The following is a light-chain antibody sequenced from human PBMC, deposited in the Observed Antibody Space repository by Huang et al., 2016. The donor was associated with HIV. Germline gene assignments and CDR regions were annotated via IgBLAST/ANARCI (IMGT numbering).Light chain of an antibody. J-gene: IGKJ5*01. CDR2: GAS. V-gene: IGKV3-15*01. CDR3: QQYSNWPPLT. CDR1: QSVASN. Sequence: EIMMTQSPATLSVSPGERVTLSCRASQSVASNLAWYQQKPGQAPRRLIYGASTRATGIPARFSGSWSGTEFTPTISSLQPEDFGVYYCQQYSNWPPLTFGQGTRLEIK.